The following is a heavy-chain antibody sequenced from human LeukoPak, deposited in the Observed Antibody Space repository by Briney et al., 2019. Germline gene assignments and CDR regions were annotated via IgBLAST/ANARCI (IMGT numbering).Heavy chain of an antibody. D-gene: IGHD5-24*01. CDR2: IWSDGSDK. J-gene: IGHJ4*02. CDR3: ARVYNTNYAYFDY. Sequence: GGSLRLSCAASGFTFSSYAMHWVRQAPGKGLEWVAVIWSDGSDKYYADSVKGRFTISRDNSKNTLYLQMNSLRAEDTAVYYCARVYNTNYAYFDYWGQGTLVTVSS. V-gene: IGHV3-33*08. CDR1: GFTFSSYA.